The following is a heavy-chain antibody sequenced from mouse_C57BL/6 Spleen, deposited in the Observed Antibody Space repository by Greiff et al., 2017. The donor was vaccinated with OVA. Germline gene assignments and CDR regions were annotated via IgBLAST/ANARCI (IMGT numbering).Heavy chain of an antibody. V-gene: IGHV1-55*01. CDR3: ARGTTVVATWRYYFDY. Sequence: QVQLQQPGAELVKPGASVKMSCKASGYTFTSYWITWVKQRPGQGLEWIGDIYPGSGSTNYNEKFKSKATLTVDTSSSTAYMRLSSLTSEDSAVYYCARGTTVVATWRYYFDYWGQGTTLTVSS. J-gene: IGHJ2*01. D-gene: IGHD1-1*01. CDR1: GYTFTSYW. CDR2: IYPGSGST.